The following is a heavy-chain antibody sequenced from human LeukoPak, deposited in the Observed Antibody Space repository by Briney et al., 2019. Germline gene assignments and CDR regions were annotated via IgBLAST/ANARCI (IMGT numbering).Heavy chain of an antibody. CDR3: ARESRSSYDWDY. CDR2: IIPIFGIA. V-gene: IGHV1-69*04. D-gene: IGHD5-12*01. J-gene: IGHJ4*02. CDR1: GGTFSSYA. Sequence: SVKVSCKASGGTFSSYAISWVRQAPGQGPEWMGRIIPIFGIANYAQKFQGRVTITADKSTSTAYMELSSLRSEDTAVYYCARESRSSYDWDYWGQGTLVTVSS.